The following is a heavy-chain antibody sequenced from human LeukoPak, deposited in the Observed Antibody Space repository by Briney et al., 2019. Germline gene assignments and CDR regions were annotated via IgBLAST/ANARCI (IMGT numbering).Heavy chain of an antibody. J-gene: IGHJ4*02. V-gene: IGHV3-23*01. CDR2: ISGSGGST. D-gene: IGHD3-3*01. CDR1: GFTFSSYA. CDR3: AKGSGDFWSGYYTHLSFDY. Sequence: PGGSLRLSCAASGFTFSSYAMSWVRQAPGKGLEWVSAISGSGGSTYYADSVKGRFTISRDNSKNTLYLQMNSLRAEDTAVYYCAKGSGDFWSGYYTHLSFDYWGQGTLVTVSS.